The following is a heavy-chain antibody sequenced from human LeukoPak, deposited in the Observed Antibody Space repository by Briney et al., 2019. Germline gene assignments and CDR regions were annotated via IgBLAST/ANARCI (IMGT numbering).Heavy chain of an antibody. CDR2: INAGNGNT. CDR1: RGTFSSYV. J-gene: IGHJ3*02. D-gene: IGHD2-21*01. Sequence: ASVKVSCKASRGTFSSYVISWVRQAPGQRLEWMGWINAGNGNTKYSQKFQGRVTITRDTSASTAYMELSSLRSEDTAVYYCALFPADDAFDIWGQGTMVTVSS. V-gene: IGHV1-3*01. CDR3: ALFPADDAFDI.